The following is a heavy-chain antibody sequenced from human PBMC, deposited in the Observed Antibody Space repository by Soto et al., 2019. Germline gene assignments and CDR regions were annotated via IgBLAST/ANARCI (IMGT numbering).Heavy chain of an antibody. V-gene: IGHV3-48*01. CDR3: ARRTSGWYSDY. J-gene: IGHJ4*02. CDR2: IDSGGGTI. CDR1: GFTFSSYS. D-gene: IGHD6-19*01. Sequence: EVQLVESGGGLVQPGGSLRLSCAASGFTFSSYSMIWVRQPPGKGLECISYIDSGGGTIYQTDSVRGRFTISRDNAKNSLYLQMNSLRGEDTAVYYCARRTSGWYSDYWGPGTLVTVSS.